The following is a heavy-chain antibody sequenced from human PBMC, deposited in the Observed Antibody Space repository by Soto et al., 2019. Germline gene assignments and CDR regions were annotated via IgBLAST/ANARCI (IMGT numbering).Heavy chain of an antibody. CDR2: VYYSGST. J-gene: IGHJ6*02. V-gene: IGHV4-61*01. Sequence: KTSETLSLTCNVSGGSVSSTNYYWGWIRQPPGKGLEWIGYVYYSGSTNYNPSLRSRVTISVDTSKNQFSLKLSSVTAADTAVYYCARDFCGGDCSDDYYYYAMDVWGQGTTVTVSS. CDR1: GGSVSSTNYY. D-gene: IGHD2-21*02. CDR3: ARDFCGGDCSDDYYYYAMDV.